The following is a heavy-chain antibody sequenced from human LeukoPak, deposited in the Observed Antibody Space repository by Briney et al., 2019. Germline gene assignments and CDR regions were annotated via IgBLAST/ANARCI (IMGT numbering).Heavy chain of an antibody. Sequence: PGGSLRLSCAASGFTVSSNYMSWVRQAPGKGLEWVSVIYSGGNTFYADSVKGRFTISRDNSKNTVYLQMNNLRAEDTAVYYCARGGSYYDSSGYYYFDYWGQGALVTVSS. CDR3: ARGGSYYDSSGYYYFDY. D-gene: IGHD3-22*01. J-gene: IGHJ4*02. V-gene: IGHV3-53*01. CDR2: IYSGGNT. CDR1: GFTVSSNY.